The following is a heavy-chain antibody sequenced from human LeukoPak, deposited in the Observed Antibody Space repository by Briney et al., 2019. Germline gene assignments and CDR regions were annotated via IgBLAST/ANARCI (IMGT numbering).Heavy chain of an antibody. CDR2: IIPILGIA. CDR3: AGERWLQVY. J-gene: IGHJ4*02. Sequence: GASVKVSYKASGGTFSSYAISWVRQAPGQGLEWMGRIIPILGIANYAQKFQGRVTITADKSTSTAYMELSGLRSEDTAVYYCAGERWLQVYWGQGTLVTVSS. D-gene: IGHD5-24*01. V-gene: IGHV1-69*04. CDR1: GGTFSSYA.